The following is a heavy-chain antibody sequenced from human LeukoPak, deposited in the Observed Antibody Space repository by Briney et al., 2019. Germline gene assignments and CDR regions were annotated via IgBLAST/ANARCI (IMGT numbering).Heavy chain of an antibody. CDR1: GFVFSDYS. J-gene: IGHJ4*02. Sequence: GGSLRLSCAASGFVFSDYSMNWVRQAPGKGLEWVSNIRGSGSGSGSGMYYADSLKGRFTISRDNAKNSLYLQMSSLRAEDTAFYYCARDNNWGFDFWGQGALVTVSS. D-gene: IGHD7-27*01. CDR3: ARDNNWGFDF. V-gene: IGHV3-48*04. CDR2: IRGSGSGSGSGM.